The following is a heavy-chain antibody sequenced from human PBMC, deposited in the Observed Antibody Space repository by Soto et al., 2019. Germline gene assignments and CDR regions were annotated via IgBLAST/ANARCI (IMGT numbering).Heavy chain of an antibody. J-gene: IGHJ4*01. D-gene: IGHD3-3*01. CDR3: AKGRAITVYGVDLLFDY. CDR2: ISGSGDNT. CDR1: GFSFSDYA. Sequence: GSLRLSCKASGFSFSDYAMTWVRQAPGKGLEWVSVISGSGDNTFYAASVKGRFAISRDNSKNVLYLQMNSLSADDAAVYFCAKGRAITVYGVDLLFDYWGLGTLVTVSS. V-gene: IGHV3-23*01.